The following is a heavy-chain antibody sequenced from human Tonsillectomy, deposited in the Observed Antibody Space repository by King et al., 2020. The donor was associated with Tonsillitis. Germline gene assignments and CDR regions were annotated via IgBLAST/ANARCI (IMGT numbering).Heavy chain of an antibody. V-gene: IGHV3-49*04. CDR2: IRSQAYGGTT. CDR1: GFTFGDYA. J-gene: IGHJ6*03. CDR3: SRPFXXSGSXYSXDYXDV. Sequence: VQLVESGGGLVQPGRSLRLSCTGSGFTFGDYAMTWVRQAPGKGLEWVGFIRSQAYGGTTEYAASVKGRFTVSRDDSKSIAYLQMNSLKTEDTAMYYCSRPFXXSGSXYSXDYXDVWGQGXTVTVX. D-gene: IGHD3-10*01.